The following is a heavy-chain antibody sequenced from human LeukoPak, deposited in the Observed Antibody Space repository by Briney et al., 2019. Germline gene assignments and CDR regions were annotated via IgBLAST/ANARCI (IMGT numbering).Heavy chain of an antibody. Sequence: SVTVSCKASGGTFSSYAISWVRQAPGQGLEWMGGIIPIFGTANYAQKFQGRVTITTDESTSTAYMELSSLRSEDTAVYYCARARYCGGDCYTFDYWGQGTLVTVSS. J-gene: IGHJ4*02. D-gene: IGHD2-21*02. CDR3: ARARYCGGDCYTFDY. V-gene: IGHV1-69*05. CDR1: GGTFSSYA. CDR2: IIPIFGTA.